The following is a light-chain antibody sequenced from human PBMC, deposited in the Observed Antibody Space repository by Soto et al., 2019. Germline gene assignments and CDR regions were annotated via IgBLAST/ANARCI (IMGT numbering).Light chain of an antibody. V-gene: IGKV3-20*01. CDR1: QSVSSSY. Sequence: PGERATLSCRASQSVSSSYLAWYQQKPGQAPRLLIYGASSRATGIPDRFSGSGSGTDFTLTISRLEPEDFAVYYCQQYGSSPNTVGQGTKLEIK. CDR3: QQYGSSPNT. J-gene: IGKJ2*01. CDR2: GAS.